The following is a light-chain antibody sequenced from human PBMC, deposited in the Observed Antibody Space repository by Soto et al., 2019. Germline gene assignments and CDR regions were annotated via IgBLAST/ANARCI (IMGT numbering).Light chain of an antibody. CDR1: SSDVGAYNY. CDR2: DVS. Sequence: QSALTQPASVSGSPGQSITISCTGTSSDVGAYNYVSWYQQYPGKAPKLIIFDVSNRPSGISNRLSGSKSGNTASLTISGLQAEDEADYYCLSYTSSDTYVFGTGTKVTVL. V-gene: IGLV2-14*03. CDR3: LSYTSSDTYV. J-gene: IGLJ1*01.